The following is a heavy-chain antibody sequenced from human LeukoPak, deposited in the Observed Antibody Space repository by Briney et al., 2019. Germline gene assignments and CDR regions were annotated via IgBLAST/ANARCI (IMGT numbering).Heavy chain of an antibody. Sequence: AGGFLRLSCAASGFTFSSYAMNWVRQAPGKGLEWVSAISGSGASTYYADSVKGRFTISRDNSKNTLYLQMNSLRAEDTAVYYCAKDSPRGSYGNFDYWGQGTLVTVSS. CDR2: ISGSGAST. J-gene: IGHJ4*02. CDR1: GFTFSSYA. CDR3: AKDSPRGSYGNFDY. D-gene: IGHD1-26*01. V-gene: IGHV3-23*01.